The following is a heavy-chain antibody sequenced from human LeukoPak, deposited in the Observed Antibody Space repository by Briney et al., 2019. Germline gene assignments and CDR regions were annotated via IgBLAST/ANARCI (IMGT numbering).Heavy chain of an antibody. V-gene: IGHV3-15*01. J-gene: IGHJ4*02. D-gene: IGHD2-2*01. Sequence: GGSLRLSCAASGFTFINAWMAWVRQAPGKGLEWVGRIKAKAHGCTIEYAAPVKGRFTISRDDSKNTLYLQMNSLRAEDTAVYYCATRMPDLLYYFDYWGQGTLVTVSS. CDR2: IKAKAHGCTI. CDR1: GFTFINAW. CDR3: ATRMPDLLYYFDY.